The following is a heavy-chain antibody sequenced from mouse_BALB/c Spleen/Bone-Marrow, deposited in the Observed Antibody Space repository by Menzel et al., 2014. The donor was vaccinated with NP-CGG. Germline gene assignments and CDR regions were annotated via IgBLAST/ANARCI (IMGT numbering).Heavy chain of an antibody. J-gene: IGHJ3*01. V-gene: IGHV1-5*01. D-gene: IGHD3-1*01. CDR2: IYPGNSDT. CDR1: GYSFTNYW. CDR3: TTPGLAWFAY. Sequence: VQLQQSGTVLARPGASVKMSCKASGYSFTNYWMHWVKQRPGQGLEWIGAIYPGNSDTRYNQKFKGKAKLTAVTSASTAYMDLSSLTNEDSAVYYCTTPGLAWFAYWGQGTLVTVSA.